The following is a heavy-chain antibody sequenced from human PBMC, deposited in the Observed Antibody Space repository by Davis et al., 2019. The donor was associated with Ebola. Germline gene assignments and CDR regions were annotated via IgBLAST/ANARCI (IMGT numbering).Heavy chain of an antibody. V-gene: IGHV3-7*01. CDR1: GFTFSSYS. J-gene: IGHJ6*02. CDR2: IKEEGSEQ. CDR3: VRGYYGLDV. Sequence: GESLKISCAASGFTFSSYSMNWVRQAPGKGLEWVANIKEEGSEQYYVDSVKGRFTISRDNAKSSLYLQMNSLRAEDTAVYYCVRGYYGLDVWGQGTTVTVS.